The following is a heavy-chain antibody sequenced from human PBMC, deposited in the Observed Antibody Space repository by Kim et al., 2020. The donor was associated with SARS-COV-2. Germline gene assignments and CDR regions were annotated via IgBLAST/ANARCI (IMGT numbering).Heavy chain of an antibody. Sequence: GGSLRLSCAASGFTFSSYSMNWVRQAPGKGLEWVSSISSSSYIYYADSVKGRFTISRDNAKNSLYLQMNSLRAEDTAVYYCASGDTYYYDSSGYFDYWRQGTLVTVSS. D-gene: IGHD3-22*01. J-gene: IGHJ4*02. CDR3: ASGDTYYYDSSGYFDY. CDR2: ISSSSYI. CDR1: GFTFSSYS. V-gene: IGHV3-21*01.